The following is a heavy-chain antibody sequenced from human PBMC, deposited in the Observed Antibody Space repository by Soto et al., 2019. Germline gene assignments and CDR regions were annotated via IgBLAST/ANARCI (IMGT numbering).Heavy chain of an antibody. Sequence: EVQLVESGGGLVQPGGSLRLSCAASGFTFSSYSMNWVRQAPGKGLEWVSYISSSSSTIDYADSVKGRLTISRDNAKNSLYLQMNSLRAEDTAVYYCAREPQWLNWFDPWGQGTLVTVSS. CDR1: GFTFSSYS. CDR3: AREPQWLNWFDP. V-gene: IGHV3-48*01. D-gene: IGHD6-19*01. CDR2: ISSSSSTI. J-gene: IGHJ5*02.